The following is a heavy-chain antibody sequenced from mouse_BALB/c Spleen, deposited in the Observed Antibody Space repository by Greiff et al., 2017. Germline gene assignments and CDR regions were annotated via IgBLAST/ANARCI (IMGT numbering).Heavy chain of an antibody. V-gene: IGHV1-15*01. CDR1: GYPFTDYE. J-gene: IGHJ4*01. D-gene: IGHD1-3*01. CDR3: TRRLRAMDY. Sequence: QVHVKQSGAELVRPGASVTLSCQASGYPFTDYEMHWVKQTPVHGLEWIGAIDPETGGTAYNQKFKGKATLTADKSSSTAYMELRSLTSEDSAVYYCTRRLRAMDYWGQGTSVTVSS. CDR2: IDPETGGT.